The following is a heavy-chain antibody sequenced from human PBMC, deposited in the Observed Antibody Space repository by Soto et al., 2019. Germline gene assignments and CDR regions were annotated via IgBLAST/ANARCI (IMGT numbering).Heavy chain of an antibody. CDR1: GYTFTSYY. CDR2: INPSGGST. V-gene: IGHV1-46*01. D-gene: IGHD1-26*01. J-gene: IGHJ6*02. Sequence: ASVKVSCKASGYTFTSYYMHWVRQAPGQGLEWMGIINPSGGSTSYAQKFQGRVTMTRDTSTSTVYMELSSLRSEDTAVYYCARAVREYSGSNYYYGMDVWSQGTTVTVSS. CDR3: ARAVREYSGSNYYYGMDV.